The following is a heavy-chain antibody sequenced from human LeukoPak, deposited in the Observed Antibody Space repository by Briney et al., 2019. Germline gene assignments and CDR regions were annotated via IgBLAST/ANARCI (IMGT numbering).Heavy chain of an antibody. CDR2: IRSKANSDDT. J-gene: IGHJ4*01. D-gene: IGHD3-3*01. CDR3: TSPAHDFDFWSGYYSV. CDR1: GVIFSDSA. Sequence: GGSLRLSCTVSGVIFSDSAIHWVRQAAGRGLEGVGRIRSKANSDDTAYAASVKGRFTISTDDSKNTAYLQMHSLTPEDTAVYHCTSPAHDFDFWSGYYSVWGRGAQVTVSS. V-gene: IGHV3-73*01.